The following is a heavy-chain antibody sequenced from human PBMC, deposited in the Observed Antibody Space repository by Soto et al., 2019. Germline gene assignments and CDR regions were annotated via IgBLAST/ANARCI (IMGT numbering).Heavy chain of an antibody. CDR1: GDSFNDYY. CDR3: ARESGGATATLDYYYFYMDV. V-gene: IGHV1-2*02. D-gene: IGHD5-12*01. Sequence: VQLAQSGAEVKKPGASVKVSCKTSGDSFNDYYIHWVRQAPGQGLEWMGWINPNGGATQYAQKFQGRVTVTRDTSIRTVYMERSSLRSDDTAVYYCARESGGATATLDYYYFYMDVWGKGTTVTVSS. CDR2: INPNGGAT. J-gene: IGHJ6*03.